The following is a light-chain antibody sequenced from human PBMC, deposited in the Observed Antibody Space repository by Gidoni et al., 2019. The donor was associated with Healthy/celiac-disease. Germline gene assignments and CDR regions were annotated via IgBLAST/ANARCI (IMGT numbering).Light chain of an antibody. CDR2: DAS. V-gene: IGKV1-33*01. Sequence: DFQMTQSPSSLSASVGDRVTITCQASQDISNFLNWYQQKPGKAPKLLIYDASNLETGVPSSFSGSGSGTDFTFTISSLQPEDVATYYCQQYGNLPLTCGGGTKVEI. J-gene: IGKJ4*01. CDR1: QDISNF. CDR3: QQYGNLPLT.